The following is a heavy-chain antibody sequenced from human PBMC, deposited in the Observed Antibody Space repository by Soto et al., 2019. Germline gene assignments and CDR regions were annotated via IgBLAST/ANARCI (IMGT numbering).Heavy chain of an antibody. Sequence: RLSCAASGFTFSSYAMHWVRQAPGKGLEWVAVISYDGSNKYYADSVKGRFTISRDNSKNTLYLQMNSLRAEDTAVYYCARDPAASIAARPPYYYYYGMDVWGQGTTLTVSS. CDR1: GFTFSSYA. J-gene: IGHJ6*02. CDR2: ISYDGSNK. V-gene: IGHV3-30-3*01. CDR3: ARDPAASIAARPPYYYYYGMDV. D-gene: IGHD6-6*01.